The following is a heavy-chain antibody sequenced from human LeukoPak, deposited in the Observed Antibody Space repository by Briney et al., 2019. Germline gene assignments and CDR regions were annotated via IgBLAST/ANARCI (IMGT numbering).Heavy chain of an antibody. CDR3: ARVRKYSGYYSWYFDL. V-gene: IGHV3-13*01. D-gene: IGHD5-12*01. CDR1: GFTFGTYA. Sequence: PGGSLRLSCVASGFTFGTYAMNWVRQATGKGLEWVSAIGTAGDTYYPGSVKGRFTISRENAKNSLYLQMNSLRAGDTAVYYCARVRKYSGYYSWYFDLWGRGTLVTVSS. J-gene: IGHJ2*01. CDR2: IGTAGDT.